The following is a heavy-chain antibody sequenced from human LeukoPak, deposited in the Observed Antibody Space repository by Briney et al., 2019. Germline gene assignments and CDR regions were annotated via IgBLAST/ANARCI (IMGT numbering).Heavy chain of an antibody. CDR1: VYTFTSYG. V-gene: IGHV1-18*01. Sequence: GASVKVSCKASVYTFTSYGISWGRQAPGQGLEWMGWISAYNGNTNYAQKLQGRVTMTTDTSTSTAYMELRSLRSDDTAVYYCARDRVAAAGTDFQHWGQGTLVTVSS. CDR3: ARDRVAAAGTDFQH. CDR2: ISAYNGNT. J-gene: IGHJ1*01. D-gene: IGHD6-13*01.